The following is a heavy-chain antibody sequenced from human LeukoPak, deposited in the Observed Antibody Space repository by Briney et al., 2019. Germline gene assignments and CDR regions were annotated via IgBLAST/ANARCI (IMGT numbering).Heavy chain of an antibody. CDR2: ISYDGSNK. D-gene: IGHD6-19*01. Sequence: GRSLRLSCAASRFTFSNSAMHWVRQAPGKGLEWVAVISYDGSNKYYTDSVKGRFSISRDNSKNTLYLQMNSLRAEDTAVYYCASSPAVAGTRAFDYWGQGTLVTASS. V-gene: IGHV3-30-3*01. CDR1: RFTFSNSA. J-gene: IGHJ4*02. CDR3: ASSPAVAGTRAFDY.